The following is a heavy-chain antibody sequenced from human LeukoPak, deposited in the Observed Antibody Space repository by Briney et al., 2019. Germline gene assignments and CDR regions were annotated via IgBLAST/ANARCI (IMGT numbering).Heavy chain of an antibody. J-gene: IGHJ6*04. CDR1: GFTFSSYA. CDR3: AKDGCSSSSCHANFYYYYYYRMDV. D-gene: IGHD2-2*01. V-gene: IGHV3-23*01. Sequence: GGSLRLSCAASGFTFSSYAMSWVRQAPGKGLEWLSGISGSGGSTHYADSVKGRFTISRDNSKNTLLLQMNSLRAEYTAVYYCAKDGCSSSSCHANFYYYYYYRMDVWGKGTTVTVSS. CDR2: ISGSGGST.